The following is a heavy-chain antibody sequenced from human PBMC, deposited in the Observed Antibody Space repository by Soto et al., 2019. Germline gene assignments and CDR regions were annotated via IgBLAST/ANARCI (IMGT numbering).Heavy chain of an antibody. D-gene: IGHD2-2*01. V-gene: IGHV4-30-4*01. CDR2: IYYSGST. CDR1: GGSISSGDYY. CDR3: ASTRRLFHIVVVPAAEYYFDY. Sequence: PSETLSLTCTVSGGSISSGDYYWSWIRQPPGKGLEWIGYIYYSGSTYYNPSLKSRVTISVDTSKNQFSLKLSSVTAADTAVYYCASTRRLFHIVVVPAAEYYFDYWGQGTLVTVSS. J-gene: IGHJ4*02.